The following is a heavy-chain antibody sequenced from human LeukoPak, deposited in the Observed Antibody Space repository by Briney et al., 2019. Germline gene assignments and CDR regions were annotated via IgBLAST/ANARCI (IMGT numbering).Heavy chain of an antibody. V-gene: IGHV1-69*04. CDR2: IIPIFGIA. CDR3: ARARRYDFWSGYYYSYFDY. D-gene: IGHD3-3*01. J-gene: IGHJ4*02. CDR1: GVTFSSYA. Sequence: ASVKVSCKASGVTFSSYAISWVRQAPGQGLEWMGRIIPIFGIANYAQKFQGRVTITADKSTSTAYMELSSLRSEDTAVYYCARARRYDFWSGYYYSYFDYWGQGTLVTVSS.